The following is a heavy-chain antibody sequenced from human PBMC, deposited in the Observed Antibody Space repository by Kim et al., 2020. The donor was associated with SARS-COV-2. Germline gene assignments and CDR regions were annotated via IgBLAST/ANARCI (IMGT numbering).Heavy chain of an antibody. CDR1: GYRFSSYW. Sequence: GESLKISCQGFGYRFSSYWISWVRQMPGKGLEWMGRIDPSDSYTKYSPSFQGHVTMSSDKSISTAYLQWSSLKASDTAMYYCARDDYGGPVSTYGMDVWGQGTTVTVS. V-gene: IGHV5-10-1*01. D-gene: IGHD4-17*01. CDR2: IDPSDSYT. CDR3: ARDDYGGPVSTYGMDV. J-gene: IGHJ6*02.